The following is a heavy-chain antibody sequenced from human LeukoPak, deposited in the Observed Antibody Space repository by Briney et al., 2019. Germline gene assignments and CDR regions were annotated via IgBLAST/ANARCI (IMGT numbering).Heavy chain of an antibody. V-gene: IGHV1-18*01. CDR1: GYTFTSYG. Sequence: ASVKVSCKVSGYTFTSYGISWVRQAPGQGLEWMGWISAYNGNTNYAQKLQGRATMTTDTSTSTAYMELRSLRSDDTAVYYCARAVVVAATPGYFQHWGQGTLVAVSS. CDR3: ARAVVVAATPGYFQH. J-gene: IGHJ1*01. CDR2: ISAYNGNT. D-gene: IGHD2-15*01.